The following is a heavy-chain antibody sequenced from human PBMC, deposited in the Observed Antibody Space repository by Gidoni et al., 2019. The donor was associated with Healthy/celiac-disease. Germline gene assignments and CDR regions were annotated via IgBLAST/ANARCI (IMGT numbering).Heavy chain of an antibody. V-gene: IGHV3-23*01. J-gene: IGHJ5*02. D-gene: IGHD1-26*01. CDR1: GFTFGSYA. CDR3: AKDPYSRTLGGWFDP. Sequence: EVQLLESGGGLVQPGGSLRLSCAASGFTFGSYAMSWVRQAPGKGLEWVSAISGSGGSTYYADSVKGRFTISRDNSKNTLYLQMNSLRAEDTAVYYCAKDPYSRTLGGWFDPWGQGTLVTVSS. CDR2: ISGSGGST.